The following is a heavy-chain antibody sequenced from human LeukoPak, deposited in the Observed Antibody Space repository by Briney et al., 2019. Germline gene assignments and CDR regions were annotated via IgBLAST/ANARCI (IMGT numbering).Heavy chain of an antibody. CDR2: ISYDGSNK. CDR1: GFTFSSYS. V-gene: IGHV3-30*18. CDR3: AKDRPRIAAAGFDY. J-gene: IGHJ4*02. Sequence: GGSLRLSCAASGFTFSSYSMNWVRQAPGKGLEWVAVISYDGSNKYYADSVKGRFTISRDNSKNTLYLQMNSLRAEDTAVYYCAKDRPRIAAAGFDYWGQGTLVTVSS. D-gene: IGHD6-13*01.